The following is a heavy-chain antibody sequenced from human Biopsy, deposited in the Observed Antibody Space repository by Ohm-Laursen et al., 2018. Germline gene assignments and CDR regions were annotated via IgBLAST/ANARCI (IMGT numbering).Heavy chain of an antibody. D-gene: IGHD3-16*02. CDR3: VRDHGVTFSGVIVRGDAFDV. V-gene: IGHV1-2*02. CDR2: IHVKSGAT. CDR1: GYTFTDYY. J-gene: IGHJ3*01. Sequence: VSSVKVYCKASGYTFTDYYLHWVRQDPGQGLEWMGWIHVKSGATNYAEKFQGRVTMTGDTSLRTTYMELRSLSPDDTAVYYCVRDHGVTFSGVIVRGDAFDVWGQGTKVTVSS.